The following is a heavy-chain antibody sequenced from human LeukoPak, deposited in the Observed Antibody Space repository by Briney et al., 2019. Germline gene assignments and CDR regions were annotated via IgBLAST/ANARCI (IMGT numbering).Heavy chain of an antibody. Sequence: GGSLRLSCAASGFTFSSYTMNWVRQAPGKGLEWVSAIGGSGDSTYYADSVQGRFTISRDNSENTVYLQMNSLRAEDTAVYYCARDQRWLQLLDPYGMDVWGQGTTVTVSS. CDR3: ARDQRWLQLLDPYGMDV. CDR1: GFTFSSYT. D-gene: IGHD5-24*01. J-gene: IGHJ6*02. V-gene: IGHV3-23*01. CDR2: IGGSGDST.